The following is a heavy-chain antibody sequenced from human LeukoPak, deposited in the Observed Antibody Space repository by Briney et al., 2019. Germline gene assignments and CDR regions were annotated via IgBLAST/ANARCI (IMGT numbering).Heavy chain of an antibody. CDR2: IYYSGST. J-gene: IGHJ4*02. D-gene: IGHD6-13*01. Sequence: SETLSLTCTVSGGSISSYYWGWIRQPPGKGLEWIGSIYYSGSTYYNPSLKSRVTISVDTSKNQFSLKLSSVTAADTAVYYCARHESAAGYSSSWYPDYWGQGTLVTVSS. CDR3: ARHESAAGYSSSWYPDY. V-gene: IGHV4-39*01. CDR1: GGSISSYY.